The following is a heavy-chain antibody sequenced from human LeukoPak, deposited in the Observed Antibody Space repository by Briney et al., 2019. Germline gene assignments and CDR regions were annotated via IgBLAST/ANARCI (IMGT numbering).Heavy chain of an antibody. CDR1: GFTFSDYF. CDR2: ISRSSSYT. CDR3: ARASHQTPDVHYFFSMDV. V-gene: IGHV3-11*05. D-gene: IGHD5-24*01. Sequence: GGSLRLSCAASGFTFSDYFMSWIRQAPGKGLEWVSDISRSSSYTNYADSVKGRFTISRDNAKNSLYLQMNSLGAEDTAVYYCARASHQTPDVHYFFSMDVWGQGTTVRVSS. J-gene: IGHJ6*01.